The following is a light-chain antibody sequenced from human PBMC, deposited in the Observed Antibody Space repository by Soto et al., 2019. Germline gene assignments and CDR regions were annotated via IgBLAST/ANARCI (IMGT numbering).Light chain of an antibody. CDR3: LTWDSSLSVGR. Sequence: QSVLTQPPSVSAAPGQKVTISCSGSSSNIGDNYVSWYQQLPGTAPKLLLYDNNKRPSGIPDRFPGSKSGTSATLDITGLQTGDEADYYCLTWDSSLSVGRLGGGTKVTVL. J-gene: IGLJ2*01. CDR2: DNN. V-gene: IGLV1-51*01. CDR1: SSNIGDNY.